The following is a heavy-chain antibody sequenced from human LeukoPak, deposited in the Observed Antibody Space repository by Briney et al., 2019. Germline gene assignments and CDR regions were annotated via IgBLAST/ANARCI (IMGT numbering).Heavy chain of an antibody. CDR2: IKQDGSEK. CDR3: ARALGGYDLNAFDI. V-gene: IGHV3-7*04. CDR1: GFTFSNYW. J-gene: IGHJ3*02. Sequence: PGGSLRLSCAASGFTFSNYWMSWVRQAPGKGLEWVANIKQDGSEKYYVDSVKGRFTISRDNAKNSLYLQMNSPRAEDTAVYYCARALGGYDLNAFDIWGQGTMVTVSS. D-gene: IGHD5-12*01.